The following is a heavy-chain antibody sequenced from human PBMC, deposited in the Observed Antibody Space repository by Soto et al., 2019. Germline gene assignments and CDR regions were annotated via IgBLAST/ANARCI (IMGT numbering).Heavy chain of an antibody. D-gene: IGHD4-17*01. V-gene: IGHV3-30*18. CDR1: GFTFSSYG. CDR2: ISYDGSNK. CDR3: AKDSDYDYGDLTSNWFDP. J-gene: IGHJ5*02. Sequence: PGGSLRLSCAASGFTFSSYGMHWVRQAPGKGLEWVAVISYDGSNKYYADSVKGRFTISRDNSKNTLYLQMNSLRAEDTAVYYCAKDSDYDYGDLTSNWFDPWGQGTLVTVSS.